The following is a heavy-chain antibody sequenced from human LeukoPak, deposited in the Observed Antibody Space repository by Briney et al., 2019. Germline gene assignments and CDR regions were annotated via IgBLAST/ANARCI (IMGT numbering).Heavy chain of an antibody. J-gene: IGHJ4*02. CDR1: GGSISSGGYS. CDR2: IYHSGST. CDR3: ARGKYYYGSGRENYFDY. Sequence: SQTLSLTCAVSGGSISSGGYSWSWIRQPPGKGLEWIGYIYHSGSTYYNPSLKSRVTISVDRSKNQFSLKLSSVTAADTAVYYCARGKYYYGSGRENYFDYWGQGTLVTVSS. V-gene: IGHV4-30-2*01. D-gene: IGHD3-10*01.